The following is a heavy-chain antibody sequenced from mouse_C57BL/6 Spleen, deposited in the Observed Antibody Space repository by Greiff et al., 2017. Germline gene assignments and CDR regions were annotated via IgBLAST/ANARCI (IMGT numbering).Heavy chain of an antibody. CDR2: IYPRDGST. V-gene: IGHV1-85*01. CDR1: GYTFTSYD. Sequence: QVQLKQSGPELVKPGASVKLSCKASGYTFTSYDINWVKQRPGQGLEWIGWIYPRDGSTKYNEKFKGKATLTVDTSSSTAYMELHSLTSEDSAVYFCAREGDYGNYDWYFDVWGTGTTVTVSS. CDR3: AREGDYGNYDWYFDV. J-gene: IGHJ1*03. D-gene: IGHD2-1*01.